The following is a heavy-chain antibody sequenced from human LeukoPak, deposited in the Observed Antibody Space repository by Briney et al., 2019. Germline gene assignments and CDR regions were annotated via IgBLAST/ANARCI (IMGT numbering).Heavy chain of an antibody. CDR3: ARDLADGSGSYYSRPLDY. CDR1: GGSISTYY. CDR2: IFYSGST. D-gene: IGHD3-10*01. J-gene: IGHJ4*01. V-gene: IGHV4-59*01. Sequence: PSETLSLTCTVSGGSISTYYWSWIRQPPGKGLEWIGYIFYSGSTKFNPSLRSRVTISADTPKNQISLKLNSVTAADTAVYYCARDLADGSGSYYSRPLDYWGQGTLVTVSS.